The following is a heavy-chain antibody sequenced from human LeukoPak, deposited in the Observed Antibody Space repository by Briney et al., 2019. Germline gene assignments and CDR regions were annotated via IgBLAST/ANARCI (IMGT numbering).Heavy chain of an antibody. D-gene: IGHD6-25*01. V-gene: IGHV4-34*01. Sequence: SGALSDTRAVYRGSLIHYHWSSIRPPRWKGGEGVGDSSHSGRTNYNASLKRPVNRSVDTSKDQFSLKLSSVTATDTAVYYCARSLRARGIAAFYMDVWGKGTTVTVSS. CDR2: SSHSGRT. CDR3: ARSLRARGIAAFYMDV. CDR1: RGSLIHYH. J-gene: IGHJ6*03.